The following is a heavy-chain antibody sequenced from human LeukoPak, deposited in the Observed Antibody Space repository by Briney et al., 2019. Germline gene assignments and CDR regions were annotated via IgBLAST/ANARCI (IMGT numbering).Heavy chain of an antibody. Sequence: SETLSLTCAVSGGSISSSNWWSWVRQPPGKGLEWIGEIYHSGSTNYNPSLKSRVTISVDTSKNQFSLKLNSVTAADTAVYYCTRDYYDSSGYYDAFDIWGQGTMVTVSS. V-gene: IGHV4-4*02. D-gene: IGHD3-22*01. CDR1: GGSISSSNW. CDR3: TRDYYDSSGYYDAFDI. J-gene: IGHJ3*02. CDR2: IYHSGST.